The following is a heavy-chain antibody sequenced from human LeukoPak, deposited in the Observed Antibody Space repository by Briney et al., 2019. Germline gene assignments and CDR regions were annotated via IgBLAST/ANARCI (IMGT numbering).Heavy chain of an antibody. CDR2: IKNSGIT. V-gene: IGHV4-39*01. CDR1: GGSVTTSTYY. J-gene: IGHJ4*02. D-gene: IGHD1-26*01. CDR3: ATRRSGSYSEY. Sequence: SETLSLTCTVSGGSVTTSTYYWGWIRPPPGKGLEWIGTIKNSGITHYNPSLKSRLTMSVDTSKNQFSLKLSSVTAADTAVYYCATRRSGSYSEYWGQGILVTVSS.